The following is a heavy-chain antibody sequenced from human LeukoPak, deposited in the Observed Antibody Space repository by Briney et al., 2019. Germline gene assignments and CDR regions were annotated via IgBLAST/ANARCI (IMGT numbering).Heavy chain of an antibody. Sequence: SETLSLTCTVSGGSISSSSYYWNWIRQPAGKGLEWIGRIYTSGSTNYNPSLKSRVTMSVDTSKNQFSLKLSSVTAADTAVYYCARRDYDILTGYYMFGDYWGQGTLVTVSS. CDR1: GGSISSSSYY. J-gene: IGHJ4*02. CDR2: IYTSGST. D-gene: IGHD3-9*01. CDR3: ARRDYDILTGYYMFGDY. V-gene: IGHV4-61*02.